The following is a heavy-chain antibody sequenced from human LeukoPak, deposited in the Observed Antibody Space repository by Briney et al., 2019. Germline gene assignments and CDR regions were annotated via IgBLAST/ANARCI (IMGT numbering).Heavy chain of an antibody. CDR1: GYTFTGYY. D-gene: IGHD6-13*01. Sequence: ASVKVSCKASGYTFTGYYMHWVRQAPGQGLEWMGWINPNSGGTNYAQKFQGRVTMTRDTSINTAYMGLSRLRSDDTAVYYCARQGALVKGIDYWGQGTLVTVSS. J-gene: IGHJ4*02. CDR3: ARQGALVKGIDY. V-gene: IGHV1-2*02. CDR2: INPNSGGT.